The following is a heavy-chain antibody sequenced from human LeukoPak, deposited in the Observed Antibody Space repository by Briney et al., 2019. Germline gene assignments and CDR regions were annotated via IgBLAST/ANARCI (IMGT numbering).Heavy chain of an antibody. CDR2: INHSGST. CDR3: ASAEAGGGYCSSTSCYQAFDT. Sequence: SETLSLTCTVSGGSIYNSIYYWGWIRQPPGKGLEWIGEINHSGSTNYNPSLKSRVTISVDTSKNQFSLKLSSVTAADTAVYYCASAEAGGGYCSSTSCYQAFDTWGQGTMVTVSS. J-gene: IGHJ3*02. D-gene: IGHD2-2*01. V-gene: IGHV4-39*07. CDR1: GGSIYNSIYY.